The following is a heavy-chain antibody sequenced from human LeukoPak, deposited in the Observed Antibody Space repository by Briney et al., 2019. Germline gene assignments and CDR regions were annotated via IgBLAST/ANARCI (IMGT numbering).Heavy chain of an antibody. D-gene: IGHD4-17*01. J-gene: IGHJ6*04. CDR3: AKDLSPVTSSDAHYYYYYGMDV. CDR2: ISYDGSNK. V-gene: IGHV3-30*18. CDR1: GFTFSSHG. Sequence: GRSLRLSCAASGFTFSSHGMHWVRQAPGKGLEWVAVISYDGSNKYYADSVKGRFTISRDNSKNTLYLQMNSLRAEDTAVYYCAKDLSPVTSSDAHYYYYYGMDVWGKGTTVTVSS.